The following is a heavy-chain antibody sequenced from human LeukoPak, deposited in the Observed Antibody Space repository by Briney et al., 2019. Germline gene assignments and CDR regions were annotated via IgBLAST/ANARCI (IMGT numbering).Heavy chain of an antibody. CDR2: IYTSGST. V-gene: IGHV4-61*02. Sequence: SQTLSLTCTVSGGSISSGSYYWSWIRQPAGTGLEWIGRIYTSGSTNYNPSLKSRVTISVDTSKNQFSLKLSSVTAADTAVYYCAREEWVGSNFDYWGQGTLVTVSS. J-gene: IGHJ4*02. CDR3: AREEWVGSNFDY. D-gene: IGHD1-26*01. CDR1: GGSISSGSYY.